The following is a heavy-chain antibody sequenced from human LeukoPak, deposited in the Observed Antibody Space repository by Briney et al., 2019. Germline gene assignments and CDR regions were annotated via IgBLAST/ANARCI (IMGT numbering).Heavy chain of an antibody. D-gene: IGHD2-2*01. Sequence: WASVKVSCKASGYTLTSYAMHWVRQAPGQRLQWMGWINGGSGNTKYSQKFQGRVTITRDTSASTAYMELSSLRSEDTAVYYCARGGPGCSSTSCYGLNYYYYGMDVWGKGTTVTVSS. CDR3: ARGGPGCSSTSCYGLNYYYYGMDV. CDR1: GYTLTSYA. J-gene: IGHJ6*04. CDR2: INGGSGNT. V-gene: IGHV1-3*01.